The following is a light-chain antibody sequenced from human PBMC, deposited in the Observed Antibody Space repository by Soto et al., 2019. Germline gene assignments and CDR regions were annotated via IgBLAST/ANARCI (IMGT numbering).Light chain of an antibody. J-gene: IGKJ4*01. CDR2: KAS. CDR3: QQRSNWPPAFT. V-gene: IGKV1-5*03. CDR1: QTISSW. Sequence: DIQLTQSPATLSGPVGDRVTITCRASQTISSWLAWYQQKPGKAPKLLIYKASTLKSGVPARFSGSGSGTDFTLSISSLEPEDFAVYYCQQRSNWPPAFTFGGGTRWIS.